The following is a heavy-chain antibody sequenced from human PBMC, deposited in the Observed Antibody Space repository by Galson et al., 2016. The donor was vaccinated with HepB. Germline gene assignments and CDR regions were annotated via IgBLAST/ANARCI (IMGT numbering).Heavy chain of an antibody. D-gene: IGHD1-1*01. CDR2: IYYTGNT. CDR1: GGSISSSSYY. J-gene: IGHJ4*02. V-gene: IGHV4-39*01. CDR3: TGLQASGNFDY. Sequence: ETLSLTCTVSGGSISSSSYYWGWIRQPPGKGLEWIGTIYYTGNTYYNPSLKSRVTMSVDTSKSQFSLKLSSVTAADTAQHSFTGLQASGNFDYGGQG.